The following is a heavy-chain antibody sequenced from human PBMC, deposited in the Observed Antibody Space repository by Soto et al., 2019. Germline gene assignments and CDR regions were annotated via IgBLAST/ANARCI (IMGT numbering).Heavy chain of an antibody. CDR1: GFSVNDNY. V-gene: IGHV3-53*01. J-gene: IGHJ4*02. CDR3: TKLWGYYFES. CDR2: IFTRGTA. Sequence: LRLSCTASGFSVNDNYMAWVRQAPGKSPEWVAVIFTRGTAHYADSVTGRFTFSRDNSKRTLNLQLNNLRAEDTAVYYCTKLWGYYFESWGQGTLVTVSS. D-gene: IGHD3-22*01.